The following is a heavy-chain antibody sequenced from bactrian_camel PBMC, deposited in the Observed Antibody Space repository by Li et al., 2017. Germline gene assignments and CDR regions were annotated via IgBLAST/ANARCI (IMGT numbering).Heavy chain of an antibody. CDR1: GDGIKVRD. Sequence: DVQLVESGGGSVQAGGSLRLSCVGSGDGIKVRDMGWFRQVPGGVREGVATISDGLSITYADSVKGRFTISQDSAKLTLYLQMNSLKPSDTAMYYCAARTTRGGSWFLPGDFNYWGRGTQVTVSS. CDR3: AARTTRGGSWFLPGDFNY. J-gene: IGHJ4*01. CDR2: ISDGLSIT. V-gene: IGHV3S59*01. D-gene: IGHD6*01.